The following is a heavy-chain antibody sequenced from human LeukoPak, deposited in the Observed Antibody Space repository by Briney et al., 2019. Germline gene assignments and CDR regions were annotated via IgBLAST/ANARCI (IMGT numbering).Heavy chain of an antibody. CDR1: GFTFSSYG. V-gene: IGHV3-74*01. Sequence: SGRSLRLSCAASGFTFSSYGMHWVRQAPGKGLVWVSHISRDGSSTTYADSVKGRFTISRDNAKNTLYLQMNSLRAEDTAVYYCAREWGSGFDPWGQGTLVTVSS. CDR3: AREWGSGFDP. J-gene: IGHJ5*02. CDR2: ISRDGSST. D-gene: IGHD3-16*01.